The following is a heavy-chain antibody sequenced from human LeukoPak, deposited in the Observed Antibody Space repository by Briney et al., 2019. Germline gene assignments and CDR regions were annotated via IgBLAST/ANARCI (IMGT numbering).Heavy chain of an antibody. D-gene: IGHD4-17*01. Sequence: SETLSLTCAVYGGSFSGYYWSCIPQPPGKGLEWIGEINHSGSTNYNPSLKSRVTISVDTSKNQFSLQLSSVTAADTAVYCCARGPLPTTVTFDIWGEGTMVSVSS. CDR1: GGSFSGYY. V-gene: IGHV4-34*01. CDR3: ARGPLPTTVTFDI. CDR2: INHSGST. J-gene: IGHJ3*02.